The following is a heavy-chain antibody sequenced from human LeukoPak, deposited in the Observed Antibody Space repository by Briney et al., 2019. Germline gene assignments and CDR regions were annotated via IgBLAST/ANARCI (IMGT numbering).Heavy chain of an antibody. CDR3: ARGSGSWDY. J-gene: IGHJ4*02. D-gene: IGHD1-26*01. CDR1: GFTFSDYW. Sequence: GGSLRLSCAASGFTFSDYWMHWVRQAPGKGLVWVSIINTDTRGTYYADSVKGRFTISRDNAKNTLYLQMNSLSAEDTALYYCARGSGSWDYWGQGTLVTVSS. V-gene: IGHV3-74*01. CDR2: INTDTRGT.